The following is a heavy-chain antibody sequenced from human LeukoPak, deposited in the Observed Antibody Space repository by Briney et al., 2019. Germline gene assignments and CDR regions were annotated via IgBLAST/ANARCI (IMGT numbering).Heavy chain of an antibody. CDR2: IYISGST. CDR3: ASYDSSGYPSAEYFHL. CDR1: GGSISSYY. J-gene: IGHJ1*01. Sequence: SETLSLTCTVSGGSISSYYWSWIRQPAGKGLEWIGRIYISGSTNYNPSLKSRVTMSVDTSKNQFSLKPSSVTAADTAVYYCASYDSSGYPSAEYFHLWGQGTLVTVSS. V-gene: IGHV4-4*07. D-gene: IGHD3-22*01.